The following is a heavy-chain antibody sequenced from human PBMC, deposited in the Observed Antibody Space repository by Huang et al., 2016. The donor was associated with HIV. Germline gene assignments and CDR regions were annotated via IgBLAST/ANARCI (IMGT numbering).Heavy chain of an antibody. J-gene: IGHJ3*02. Sequence: QVQLVQSGAEVKKPGSSLKVSCKASGDTFSNYAINWVRQAPGQGLEWMGVSIRTFGTVNYAEKFKGRITITVDESTSTAYMEVSSLRSEDTAVYYWAQEGPGVGPTDSDAFDIWGQGTMVTVSS. CDR1: GDTFSNYA. CDR2: SIRTFGTV. V-gene: IGHV1-69*01. D-gene: IGHD1-26*01. CDR3: AQEGPGVGPTDSDAFDI.